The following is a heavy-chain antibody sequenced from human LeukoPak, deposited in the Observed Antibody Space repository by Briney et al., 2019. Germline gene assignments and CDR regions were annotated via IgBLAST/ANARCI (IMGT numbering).Heavy chain of an antibody. V-gene: IGHV4-39*01. CDR2: IYFTGTT. J-gene: IGHJ3*02. CDR3: ARQLGAYSYPFDI. D-gene: IGHD3-16*01. CDR1: GGSISGYY. Sequence: SETLSLTCTVSGGSISGYYWGWIRQPPGKGLEWIGSIYFTGTTLYNPSLTSRVTISVDTSKNQFSLRLNSVTAADTAVYYCARQLGAYSYPFDIWGQGTKVTVSS.